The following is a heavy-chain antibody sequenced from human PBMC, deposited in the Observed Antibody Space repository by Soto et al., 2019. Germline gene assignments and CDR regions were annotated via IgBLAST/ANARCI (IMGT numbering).Heavy chain of an antibody. CDR3: ARDDEGGRDCDLGY. CDR2: ILSDGSNK. J-gene: IGHJ4*02. Sequence: QVQLVESGGGVVQPGRSLRLSCAVSGFTLSSHAMHWVRQAPGKGLEWVALILSDGSNKYYADSVKGRFTTSRDNSKNTMYLQMNSLSVEDTAVYYWARDDEGGRDCDLGYWGEGALVTVSS. CDR1: GFTLSSHA. D-gene: IGHD1-26*01. V-gene: IGHV3-30-3*01.